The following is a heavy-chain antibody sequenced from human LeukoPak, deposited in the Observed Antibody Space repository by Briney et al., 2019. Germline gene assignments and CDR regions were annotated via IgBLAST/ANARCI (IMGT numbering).Heavy chain of an antibody. Sequence: ASVTVSCKASGYTFTGYYMHWVRQAPGQGLEWMGWINPNSGGTNYAQKFQGRVTMTRDTSISTAYMELSRLRSDDTAVYYCAREHPDSSGYYFDYWGQGTLVTVSS. J-gene: IGHJ4*02. CDR1: GYTFTGYY. D-gene: IGHD3-22*01. CDR2: INPNSGGT. CDR3: AREHPDSSGYYFDY. V-gene: IGHV1-2*02.